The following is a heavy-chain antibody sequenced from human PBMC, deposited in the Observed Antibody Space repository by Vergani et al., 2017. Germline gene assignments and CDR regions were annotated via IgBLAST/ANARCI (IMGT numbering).Heavy chain of an antibody. D-gene: IGHD4-17*01. Sequence: EVQLVESGGVVVQPGGSLRLSCAASGFTFDDYTMHLVRQAPGKGLEWVSLISWDGGSTYYADSVKGRFTISGDNSKKSLYLQMNSLRTEDTALYYCAKDKGYERHGDYGSYFDYWGQGTLVTVSS. CDR1: GFTFDDYT. J-gene: IGHJ4*02. CDR3: AKDKGYERHGDYGSYFDY. CDR2: ISWDGGST. V-gene: IGHV3-43*01.